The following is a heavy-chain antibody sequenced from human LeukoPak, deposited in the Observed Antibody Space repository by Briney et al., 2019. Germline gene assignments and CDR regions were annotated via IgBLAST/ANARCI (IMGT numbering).Heavy chain of an antibody. CDR2: ISGSGGST. CDR1: GFTFSSYA. CDR3: AKAQPDIVVVPAPNWFDP. V-gene: IGHV3-23*01. D-gene: IGHD2-2*01. J-gene: IGHJ5*02. Sequence: GGSLRLSCAASGFTFSSYAMSWVRQAPGKGLEWVSAISGSGGSTYYADSVKGRFTISRDNSKNTLYLQMNSLRAEDTAVYYCAKAQPDIVVVPAPNWFDPWGQGTLVTVSS.